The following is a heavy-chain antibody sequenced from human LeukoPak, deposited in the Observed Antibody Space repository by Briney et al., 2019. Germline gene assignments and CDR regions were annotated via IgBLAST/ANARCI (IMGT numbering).Heavy chain of an antibody. D-gene: IGHD3-10*01. CDR3: ATLKGWYGEVCFDY. V-gene: IGHV3-53*01. Sequence: SGGSLRLSCAASGVTVSTIYMGWVRQAPGKGLDWVSVIYPDGKAYYAESVKGRFTISRDSSENTLFLQMNSLRAEDTAVYYCATLKGWYGEVCFDYWGQGTLVTVSS. CDR1: GVTVSTIY. J-gene: IGHJ4*02. CDR2: IYPDGKA.